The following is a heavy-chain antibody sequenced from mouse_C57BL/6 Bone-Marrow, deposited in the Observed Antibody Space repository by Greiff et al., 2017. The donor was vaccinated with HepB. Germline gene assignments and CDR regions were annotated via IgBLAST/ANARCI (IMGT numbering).Heavy chain of an antibody. Sequence: EVQLVESGGGLVQPKGSLKLSCAASGFTFNTYAMHWVRQAPGKGLEWVARIRSKSSNYATYYADSVKDRFTISRDDSQSMLYLQMNNLKTEDTAMYYCVRDRTHYYGSSGYFDVWGTGTTVTVSS. D-gene: IGHD1-1*01. V-gene: IGHV10-3*01. CDR3: VRDRTHYYGSSGYFDV. CDR1: GFTFNTYA. J-gene: IGHJ1*03. CDR2: IRSKSSNYAT.